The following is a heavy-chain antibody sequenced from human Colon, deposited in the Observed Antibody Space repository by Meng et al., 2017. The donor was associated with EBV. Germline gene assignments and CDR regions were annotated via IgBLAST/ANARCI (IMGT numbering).Heavy chain of an antibody. CDR2: MDYRGST. CDR1: GYSISSGEYF. V-gene: IGHV4-30-4*01. D-gene: IGHD2-2*01. CDR3: ARGELLWDY. Sequence: QDARPGQAQPSPPRTLTCTGAGYSISSGEYFWRWIRQPPGKGLEWIGYMDYRGSTFYKPYPKSRVTISVDTSKNQFSLKLSSVIAADTAVYFCARGELLWDYWGQGTLVTVSS. J-gene: IGHJ4*02.